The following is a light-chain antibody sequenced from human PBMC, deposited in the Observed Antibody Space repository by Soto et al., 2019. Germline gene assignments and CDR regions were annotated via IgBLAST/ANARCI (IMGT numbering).Light chain of an antibody. Sequence: QSALTQPRSVSGSPGQSVTISCTGTSSDVNDYKFVSWYQQHPGKAPKLMIFGVSERPSGVPDRFSASKSGNTASLSISGLQAEDEADYYCCSYAGTYSYVFGSGTKLTVL. CDR1: SSDVNDYKF. J-gene: IGLJ1*01. V-gene: IGLV2-11*01. CDR2: GVS. CDR3: CSYAGTYSYV.